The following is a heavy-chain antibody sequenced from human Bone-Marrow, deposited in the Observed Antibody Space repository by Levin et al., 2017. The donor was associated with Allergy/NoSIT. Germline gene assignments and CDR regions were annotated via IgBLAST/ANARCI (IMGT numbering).Heavy chain of an antibody. V-gene: IGHV4-39*01. CDR3: ARKMFATSPFDP. Sequence: GSLRLSCTVSGGSIGSSGYYWAWIRQSPGKGLEWIGNIYYTRTTNFNPSLKSRVTISVETSKNQLSLKLSPVIAADTAIYYCARKMFATSPFDPWGPGTLVTVSS. D-gene: IGHD2-2*01. CDR1: GGSIGSSGYY. CDR2: IYYTRTT. J-gene: IGHJ5*02.